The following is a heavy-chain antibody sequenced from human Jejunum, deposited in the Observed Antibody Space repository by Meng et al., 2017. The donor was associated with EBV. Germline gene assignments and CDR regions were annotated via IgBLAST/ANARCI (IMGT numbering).Heavy chain of an antibody. Sequence: VLRWAAGGSWGQPGGSLRLSWAASGVTFSRCAMSWVRQDPGKGLEWVLSISGSGGSTYYADSVKGRFTISRDNSKNTLYLQMNSLRAEDTAIYYCGKDPNGDYVGAFDFWGQETMVTVSS. J-gene: IGHJ3*01. CDR2: ISGSGGST. CDR1: GVTFSRCA. CDR3: GKDPNGDYVGAFDF. V-gene: IGHV3-23*01. D-gene: IGHD4-17*01.